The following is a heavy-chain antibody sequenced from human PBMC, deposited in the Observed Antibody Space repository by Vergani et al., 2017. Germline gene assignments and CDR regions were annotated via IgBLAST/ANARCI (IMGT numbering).Heavy chain of an antibody. J-gene: IGHJ3*01. V-gene: IGHV4-61*02. CDR3: AXDNKQLRPRAFDR. Sequence: QVQLQESGPGLVKPSQTLALTCTVSGASINNDFYYWHWIRQPAGKGLEWIGRIYVSGITDYNSSLQSRVSMSVDTSKNQFSLTLTSVTAADTAVYYCAXDNKQLRPRAFDRWVQGTMVTVSS. D-gene: IGHD4-23*01. CDR2: IYVSGIT. CDR1: GASINNDFYY.